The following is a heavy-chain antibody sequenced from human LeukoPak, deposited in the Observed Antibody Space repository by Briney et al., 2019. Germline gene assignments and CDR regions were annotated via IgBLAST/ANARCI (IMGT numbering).Heavy chain of an antibody. V-gene: IGHV4-59*01. D-gene: IGHD3-22*01. Sequence: SETLSLTCTVSGGSISSYYWSWIRQPPGKGLEWIGYISHSGSTNYSPSLKSRVTISVDTSKNQFSLKLSSVTAADTAVYYCARVTGYMIEDYFDYWGQGTLVTVSS. CDR1: GGSISSYY. CDR3: ARVTGYMIEDYFDY. CDR2: ISHSGST. J-gene: IGHJ4*02.